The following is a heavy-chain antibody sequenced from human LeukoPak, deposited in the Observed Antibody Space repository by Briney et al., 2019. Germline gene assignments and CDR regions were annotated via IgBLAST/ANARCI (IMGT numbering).Heavy chain of an antibody. J-gene: IGHJ5*02. CDR1: GGTFSNYA. CDR3: ARDYSSSSSWFDP. Sequence: ASVKVSCKASGGTFSNYAISWVRQAPGQGLEWMGGIIPLYSMTHFAQKFLGRVAITADDSTTTAYMDLSSLRSEDTAVYYCARDYSSSSSWFDPWGQGTLVTVSS. D-gene: IGHD6-6*01. V-gene: IGHV1-69*13. CDR2: IIPLYSMT.